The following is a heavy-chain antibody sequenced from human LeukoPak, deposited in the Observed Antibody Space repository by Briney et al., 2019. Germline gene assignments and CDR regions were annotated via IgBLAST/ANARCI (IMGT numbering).Heavy chain of an antibody. CDR3: ARASLPYGDEYNWFDP. V-gene: IGHV3-23*01. CDR1: GFTFSSYA. CDR2: ISGSGGST. Sequence: GGSLRLSCAASGFTFSSYAMSWVRQAPGKGLEWVSAISGSGGSTYYADSVKGRFTISRDNSKNTLYLQMNSLRAEDTAVYYCARASLPYGDEYNWFDPWGQGTLVTVSS. J-gene: IGHJ5*02. D-gene: IGHD4-17*01.